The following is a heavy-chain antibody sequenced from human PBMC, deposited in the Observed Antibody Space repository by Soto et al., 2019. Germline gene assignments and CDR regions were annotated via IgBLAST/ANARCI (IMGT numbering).Heavy chain of an antibody. CDR3: ARDRRVITGTTSCDY. J-gene: IGHJ4*02. CDR2: INHSGST. V-gene: IGHV4-34*01. D-gene: IGHD1-7*01. Sequence: QVQLQQWGAGLLKPSETLSLTCAVYGGSFSGYYWSWIRQPPGKGLEWIGEINHSGSTNYNPSLKSRVTISVDTSKNQFSLKVSSVTAADTAVYYCARDRRVITGTTSCDYWGQGTLVTVSS. CDR1: GGSFSGYY.